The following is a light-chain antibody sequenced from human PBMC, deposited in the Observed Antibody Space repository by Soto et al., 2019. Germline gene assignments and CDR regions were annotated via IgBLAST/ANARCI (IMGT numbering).Light chain of an antibody. J-gene: IGKJ1*01. CDR3: QQYGSSPT. Sequence: EMVLTQSPGTLSLSPGERATLSCRVSQSVSSSYLAWYQQKPGQAPRLLIYGASSRATGIPDRFSGSGSGTDFTLTISRLEPEDFAVYYCQQYGSSPTFGQGTKVEIK. CDR2: GAS. V-gene: IGKV3-20*01. CDR1: QSVSSSY.